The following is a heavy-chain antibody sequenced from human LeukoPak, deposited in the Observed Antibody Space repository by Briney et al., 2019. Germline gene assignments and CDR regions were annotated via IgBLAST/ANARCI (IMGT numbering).Heavy chain of an antibody. J-gene: IGHJ6*02. CDR1: GFTFSSYG. Sequence: GGSLRLSCAASGFTFSSYGMHWVRQAPGKGLEWVAVISYDGSNKYYADSVKGRFTISRDNSKNTLYLQMNSLRAEDTAVYYCAKDQSPTTFGGVIVHYYYYYGMDVWGQGTTVTVSS. V-gene: IGHV3-30*18. D-gene: IGHD3-16*02. CDR3: AKDQSPTTFGGVIVHYYYYYGMDV. CDR2: ISYDGSNK.